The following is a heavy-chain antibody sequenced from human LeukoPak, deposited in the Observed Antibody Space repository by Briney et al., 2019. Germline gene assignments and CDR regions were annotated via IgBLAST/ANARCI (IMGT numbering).Heavy chain of an antibody. V-gene: IGHV4-34*01. J-gene: IGHJ4*02. CDR2: INHSGST. CDR1: GGSFSGYY. D-gene: IGHD3-10*01. CDR3: ARGFYYGSGSYPY. Sequence: PSETLSLTCAVYGGSFSGYYWSWIRQPPGKGLEWIGEINHSGSTNYNPSLKSRVTISVDTSKNQFSLKLSSVTAADTAVYYCARGFYYGSGSYPYWGQGTLVTVSS.